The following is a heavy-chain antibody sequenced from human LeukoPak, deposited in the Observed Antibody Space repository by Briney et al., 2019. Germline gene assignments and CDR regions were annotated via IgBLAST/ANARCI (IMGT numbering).Heavy chain of an antibody. CDR3: ARADQLRWFGDPRRPYYYGMDV. CDR2: IYPGDSDT. V-gene: IGHV5-51*01. D-gene: IGHD3-10*01. J-gene: IGHJ6*02. CDR1: GYSFPDYW. Sequence: GESLKISCQASGYSFPDYWIGWVRQPPGKGPEWMGIIYPGDSDTRYSPSFQGQVTISADKSISTAYLQWSSLKASDIAMYYCARADQLRWFGDPRRPYYYGMDVWGQGTTVTVSS.